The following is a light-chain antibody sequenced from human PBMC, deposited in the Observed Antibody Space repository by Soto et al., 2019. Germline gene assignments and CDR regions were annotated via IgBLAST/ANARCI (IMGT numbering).Light chain of an antibody. Sequence: DIQMTQSPSSLSASVGDRVTITCRASQRISSYLNWFQQKPGKAHKLLIYAASSLQSGVPSRFSGSASGTDFTLTISSLQPEDFATYDCQQSYSNTQWTFGQGTNVEIK. J-gene: IGKJ1*01. CDR1: QRISSY. CDR3: QQSYSNTQWT. CDR2: AAS. V-gene: IGKV1-39*01.